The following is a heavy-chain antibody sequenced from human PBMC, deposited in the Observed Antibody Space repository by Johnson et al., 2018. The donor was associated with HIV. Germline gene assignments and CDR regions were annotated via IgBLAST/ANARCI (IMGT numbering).Heavy chain of an antibody. CDR2: ISSSGSTI. J-gene: IGHJ3*02. D-gene: IGHD3-10*01. CDR3: VSRELELHAFDI. CDR1: GFTFSDYY. Sequence: QVQLVESGGGLVKPGGSLRLSCAASGFTFSDYYMSWIRQAPGKGLEWVSYISSSGSTIYYADSVKGRFTISRENAKNSLYLQMNSLRAEDTAVYYCVSRELELHAFDIWGQGTMVTVSS. V-gene: IGHV3-11*04.